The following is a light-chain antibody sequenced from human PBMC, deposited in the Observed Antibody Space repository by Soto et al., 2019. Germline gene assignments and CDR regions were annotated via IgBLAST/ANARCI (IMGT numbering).Light chain of an antibody. J-gene: IGKJ2*01. CDR3: QHYYSYPYT. CDR1: QIIGSS. V-gene: IGKV1-5*01. CDR2: DAS. Sequence: VGDRVTITCRASQIIGSSLAWYQQKPGKAPKLLIYDASTLRSGVPSRFSGSESGTEFTLTISSLQPDDSATYYCQHYYSYPYTFGQGTKVDIK.